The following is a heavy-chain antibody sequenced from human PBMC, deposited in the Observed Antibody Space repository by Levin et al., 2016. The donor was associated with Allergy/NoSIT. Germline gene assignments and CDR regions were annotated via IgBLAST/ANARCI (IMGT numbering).Heavy chain of an antibody. CDR2: IYYSGST. V-gene: IGHV4-30-4*01. CDR1: GGSISSGDYY. Sequence: SETLSLTCTVSGGSISSGDYYWSWIRQPPGKGLEWIGYIYYSGSTYYNPSLKSRVTISVDTSKNQFSLKLSSVTAADTAVYYCASPGIAAAGTFDYWGQGTLVTVSS. J-gene: IGHJ4*02. CDR3: ASPGIAAAGTFDY. D-gene: IGHD6-13*01.